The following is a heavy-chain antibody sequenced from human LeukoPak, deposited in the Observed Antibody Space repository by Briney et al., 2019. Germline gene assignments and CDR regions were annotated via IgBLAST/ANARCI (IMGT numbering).Heavy chain of an antibody. Sequence: ASVKVSCKASGYTFTGYYMHWVRPAPGQGLEWMGWINPNSGGTNYAQKFQGRVTMTRDTSISTAYMELSRLRSDDTAVYYCARITGTKSHTTMYNWFDPWGQGTLVTVSS. D-gene: IGHD1-7*01. J-gene: IGHJ5*02. CDR3: ARITGTKSHTTMYNWFDP. CDR2: INPNSGGT. CDR1: GYTFTGYY. V-gene: IGHV1-2*02.